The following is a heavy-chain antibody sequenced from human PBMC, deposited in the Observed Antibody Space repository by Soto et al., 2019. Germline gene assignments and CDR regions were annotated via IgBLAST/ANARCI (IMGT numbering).Heavy chain of an antibody. V-gene: IGHV3-48*03. CDR1: GFIFSNYE. CDR2: IDHSGTTI. J-gene: IGHJ4*02. CDR3: ARGHIVATILDY. Sequence: EVQLVESGGVLVQPGGSLRLSCAASGFIFSNYEMSWVRQAPGKGLEWVSYIDHSGTTIYYADSVKGRFTISRDNVKNSLFLQINSLRAEDTAVYYWARGHIVATILDYWGQGTLVTVSS. D-gene: IGHD5-12*01.